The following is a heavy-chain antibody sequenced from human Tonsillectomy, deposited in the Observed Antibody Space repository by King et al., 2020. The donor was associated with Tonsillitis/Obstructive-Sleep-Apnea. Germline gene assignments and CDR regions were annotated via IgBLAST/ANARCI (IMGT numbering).Heavy chain of an antibody. CDR1: GFTFSSNG. J-gene: IGHJ2*01. CDR2: IWYDGSNK. Sequence: VQLVESGGGVVQPGRSLRLSCAASGFTFSSNGTHWVRQAPGKGLEWVAGIWYDGSNKYYVDSVKGRFSISRDNSKNTLYLQINSLRAEDTAVYFCARDLGFFTYWYFDLWGRGTLVTASS. V-gene: IGHV3-33*01. CDR3: ARDLGFFTYWYFDL. D-gene: IGHD3-3*01.